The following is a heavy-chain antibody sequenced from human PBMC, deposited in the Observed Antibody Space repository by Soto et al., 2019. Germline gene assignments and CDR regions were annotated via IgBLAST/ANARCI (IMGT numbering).Heavy chain of an antibody. J-gene: IGHJ6*03. CDR3: ARDYHPIVLMVYATGSSYMDV. V-gene: IGHV3-48*01. CDR1: GFTFSSYS. CDR2: ISSSSSTI. D-gene: IGHD2-8*01. Sequence: SGGSLTLSCGASGFTFSSYSMNWVRQAPGKGLEWVSYISSSSSTIYYADSVKGRFTISRDNAKNSLYLQMNSLRAEDTAVYYCARDYHPIVLMVYATGSSYMDVWGKGTTVTVSS.